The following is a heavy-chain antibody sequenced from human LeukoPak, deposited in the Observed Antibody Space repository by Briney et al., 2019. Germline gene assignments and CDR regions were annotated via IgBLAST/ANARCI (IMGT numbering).Heavy chain of an antibody. J-gene: IGHJ3*02. Sequence: SVKASCKASGGTFSSYTISWVRQAPGQGLEWMGRIIPILGIANYAQKFQGRVTITADKSTSTAYMELSSLRSEDTAVYYCARFSGYSSPFDAFDIWGQGTMVTVSS. CDR3: ARFSGYSSPFDAFDI. CDR1: GGTFSSYT. CDR2: IIPILGIA. V-gene: IGHV1-69*02. D-gene: IGHD6-19*01.